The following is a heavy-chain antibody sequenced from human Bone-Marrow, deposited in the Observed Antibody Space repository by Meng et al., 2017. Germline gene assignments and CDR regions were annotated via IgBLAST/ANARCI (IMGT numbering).Heavy chain of an antibody. D-gene: IGHD4/OR15-4a*01. Sequence: EVQLLESGGGLVQPGGSLGLSCAASGFTFSSHAMRWVRQAPGKGLEWVSAISSSGGATSYADSVKGRFTISRDNSKNTLYLQMNSLRADDTAVYYCARYGGNYNFDYWGQGTLVTVSS. V-gene: IGHV3-23*01. CDR1: GFTFSSHA. J-gene: IGHJ4*02. CDR3: ARYGGNYNFDY. CDR2: ISSSGGAT.